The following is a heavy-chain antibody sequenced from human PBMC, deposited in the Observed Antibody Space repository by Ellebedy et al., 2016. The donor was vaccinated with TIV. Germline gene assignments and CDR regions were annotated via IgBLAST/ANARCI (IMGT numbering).Heavy chain of an antibody. CDR3: VKGAFPVPTVMAV. V-gene: IGHV3-30*02. J-gene: IGHJ6*02. CDR2: IRSDGSAR. D-gene: IGHD4-17*01. CDR1: GFSTSG. Sequence: GESLKISCATSGFSTSGMHWVRQPPGKGLEWVAFIRSDGSARYYADSVKDRFTISRDTSKNTLDLQMNSLRPEDTALYYCVKGAFPVPTVMAVWGQGTMVSVSS.